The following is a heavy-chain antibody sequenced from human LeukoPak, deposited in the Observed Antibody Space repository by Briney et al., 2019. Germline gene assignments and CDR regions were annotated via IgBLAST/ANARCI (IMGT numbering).Heavy chain of an antibody. CDR1: SGSISTSNYY. Sequence: SETLSLTCTVSSGSISTSNYYWGWVRQPPGKALEWIGNIFYSPSLKSRVTISLDTSRNQFSLKLNSVTAADTAVYYCAKSNGYGLTDIWGQGTMVTVSS. J-gene: IGHJ3*02. D-gene: IGHD3-22*01. CDR3: AKSNGYGLTDI. CDR2: IF. V-gene: IGHV4-39*07.